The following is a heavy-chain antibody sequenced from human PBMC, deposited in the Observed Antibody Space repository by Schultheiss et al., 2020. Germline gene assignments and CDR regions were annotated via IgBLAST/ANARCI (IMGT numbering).Heavy chain of an antibody. CDR1: GGSISSYY. CDR3: ARGSGWPEYYYYYYMDV. V-gene: IGHV4-4*07. CDR2: IYTSGST. D-gene: IGHD6-19*01. J-gene: IGHJ6*03. Sequence: SETLTLTCTVSGGSISSYYWSWIRQPAGKGLEWIGRIYTSGSTNYNHSLKSRVTMSVDTSKNQFSLKLSSVTAADTAVYYGARGSGWPEYYYYYYMDVWGKGTTVTVSS.